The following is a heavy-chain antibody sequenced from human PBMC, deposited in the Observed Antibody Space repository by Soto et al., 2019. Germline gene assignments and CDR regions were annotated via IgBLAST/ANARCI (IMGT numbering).Heavy chain of an antibody. V-gene: IGHV1-18*01. J-gene: IGHJ4*02. CDR1: GYICTSYG. Sequence: QVQLVQSGAEVKRPGASVKVSCKASGYICTSYGISWVRQAPGQGPKWMGWISGHNGNTNYAQKLQGRVTMTTDTSTSTAYMELRSLRFDDTAVYFCARDVRYYGSGTQGFDYWGQGTLVTVSS. CDR3: ARDVRYYGSGTQGFDY. CDR2: ISGHNGNT. D-gene: IGHD3-10*01.